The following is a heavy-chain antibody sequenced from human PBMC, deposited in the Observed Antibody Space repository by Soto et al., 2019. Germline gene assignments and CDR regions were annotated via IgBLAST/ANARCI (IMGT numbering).Heavy chain of an antibody. CDR1: GFTFSSYW. V-gene: IGHV3-7*04. Sequence: EVQLVESGGGLVQPGGSLRISCAASGFTFSSYWMTWVHQAPVKGLEWVANIKQDGSEQYYADSVKGRFTISRDNAKNSLYLQMNSLRADDTAIFYCATETQGAFDIWGQGTMVTVSS. CDR3: ATETQGAFDI. J-gene: IGHJ3*02. CDR2: IKQDGSEQ.